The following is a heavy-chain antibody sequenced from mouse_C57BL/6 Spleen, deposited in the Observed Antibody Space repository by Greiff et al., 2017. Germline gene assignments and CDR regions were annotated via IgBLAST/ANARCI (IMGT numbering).Heavy chain of an antibody. D-gene: IGHD2-14*01. CDR2: IHPNSGST. Sequence: QVQLKQPGAELVKPGASVKLSCKASGYTFTSYWMHWVKQRPGQGLEWIGMIHPNSGSTNYNEKFKSKATLTVDKSSSTAYMQHSSLTSEDSAVYYCASGGVPWYFDVWGTGTTVTVSS. CDR1: GYTFTSYW. CDR3: ASGGVPWYFDV. V-gene: IGHV1-64*01. J-gene: IGHJ1*03.